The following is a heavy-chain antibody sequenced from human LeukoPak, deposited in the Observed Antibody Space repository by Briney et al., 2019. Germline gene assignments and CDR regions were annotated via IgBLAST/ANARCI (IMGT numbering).Heavy chain of an antibody. CDR2: INSDGSDT. D-gene: IGHD3-9*01. V-gene: IGHV3-74*01. CDR1: GFTFRSHW. Sequence: GGSLRLSCAASGFTFRSHWMHWVRQAPGKGLVWVSRINSDGSDTSYADSVKGRFTISRDNSKNTLYLQMNSLRAEDTAVYYCAKCGVRYFDWINWFDPWGQGTLVTVSS. CDR3: AKCGVRYFDWINWFDP. J-gene: IGHJ5*02.